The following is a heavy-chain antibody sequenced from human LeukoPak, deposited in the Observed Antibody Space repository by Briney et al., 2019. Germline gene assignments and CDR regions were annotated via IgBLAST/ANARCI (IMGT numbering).Heavy chain of an antibody. Sequence: ASVKVSCKASGYTFTSYGISWVRQAPGQGLEWMGWINPNSGGTNYAQKFQGRVTMTRDTSISTAYMELSRLRSDDTAVYYCARDRSGGFGYDSSVPDPFDYWGQGTLVTVSS. D-gene: IGHD3-22*01. CDR2: INPNSGGT. CDR1: GYTFTSYG. V-gene: IGHV1-2*02. J-gene: IGHJ4*02. CDR3: ARDRSGGFGYDSSVPDPFDY.